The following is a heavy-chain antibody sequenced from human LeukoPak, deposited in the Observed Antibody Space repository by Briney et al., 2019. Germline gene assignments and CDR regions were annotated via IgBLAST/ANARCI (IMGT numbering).Heavy chain of an antibody. D-gene: IGHD3-10*01. CDR2: IYSGGTT. Sequence: GGSLRLSCAASGFTVNSNYVSWVRQAPAKGLEWVSVIYSGGTTYYADSVKGRFTISRDNSKNTLYLQMNSLRAEDTAVYYCARNYYYGSGCYYERYFDYWGQGTLVTVSS. CDR1: GFTVNSNY. J-gene: IGHJ4*02. V-gene: IGHV3-66*01. CDR3: ARNYYYGSGCYYERYFDY.